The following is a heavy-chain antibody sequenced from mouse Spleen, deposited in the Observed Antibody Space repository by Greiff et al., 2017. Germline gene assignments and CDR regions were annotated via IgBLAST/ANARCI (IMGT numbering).Heavy chain of an antibody. V-gene: IGHV1-69*01. Sequence: QVQLKQPGAELVMPGASVKLSCKASGYTFTSYWIHWVKQRPGQGLEWIGEIDPSDSYTNYNQKFKGKATLTVDKSSSTAYMQLSSLTSEDSAVYYCARLRGDSWFAYWGQGTLVTVSA. CDR2: IDPSDSYT. J-gene: IGHJ3*01. D-gene: IGHD3-3*01. CDR3: ARLRGDSWFAY. CDR1: GYTFTSYW.